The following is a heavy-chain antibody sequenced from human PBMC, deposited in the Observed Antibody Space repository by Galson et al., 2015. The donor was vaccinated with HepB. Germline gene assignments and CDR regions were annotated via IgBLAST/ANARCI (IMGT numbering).Heavy chain of an antibody. CDR2: IIPMVGII. CDR3: ARETGPGQIYYYYGMDV. V-gene: IGHV1-69*04. CDR1: GGTFSRFT. J-gene: IGHJ6*02. Sequence: SVKVSCKASGGTFSRFTISWVRQVPGQGLEWMGRIIPMVGIINYAQKFQGRLTISAEKSTSTAYMELTSLRSEDTAVYYCARETGPGQIYYYYGMDVWGQGGTVTVSS.